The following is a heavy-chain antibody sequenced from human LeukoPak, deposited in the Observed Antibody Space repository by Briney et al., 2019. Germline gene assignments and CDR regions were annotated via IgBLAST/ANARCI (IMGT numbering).Heavy chain of an antibody. D-gene: IGHD2-15*01. CDR3: ARDCSGGSCYLLYYFDY. V-gene: IGHV3-21*01. J-gene: IGHJ4*02. CDR2: ISSSSSYI. Sequence: WGSLSLSCAASGFTFSSYSMNWVRQGPGKGLDWVSSISSSSSYIYSAGSVKGRFTMSRDNAKNSLYLQMNSLRDEDTAVYYCARDCSGGSCYLLYYFDYWGQGTLVTVSS. CDR1: GFTFSSYS.